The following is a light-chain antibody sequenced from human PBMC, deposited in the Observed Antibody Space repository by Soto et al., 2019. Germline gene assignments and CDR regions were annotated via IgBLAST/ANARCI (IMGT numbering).Light chain of an antibody. CDR1: QGVSTW. CDR2: TAS. J-gene: IGKJ5*01. Sequence: DIQMTQSPSSLSASVGETVSFTCRASQGVSTWLAWYQQKPGKAPNLLIYTASSLQSGVPSRFSGSGSGTDFTLTINGLQPEDFATYYCQQAASLPITFGQGTRLEIK. V-gene: IGKV1-12*01. CDR3: QQAASLPIT.